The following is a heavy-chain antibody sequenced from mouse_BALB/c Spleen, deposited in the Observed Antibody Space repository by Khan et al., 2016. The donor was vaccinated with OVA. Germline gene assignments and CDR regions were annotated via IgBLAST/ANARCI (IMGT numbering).Heavy chain of an antibody. V-gene: IGHV1S29*02. D-gene: IGHD1-2*01. Sequence: EVQLQESGPEVVNPGASVKISCKASGYTFTDYNMDWVKQSHGKSLEWIGYIFPNNNGTGYNQKFKTKATLTVDISSRTVHMELRSLTSEDSAVYYCARSGYGSFGYWGQGTLVTVSA. CDR1: GYTFTDYN. CDR3: ARSGYGSFGY. J-gene: IGHJ3*01. CDR2: IFPNNNGT.